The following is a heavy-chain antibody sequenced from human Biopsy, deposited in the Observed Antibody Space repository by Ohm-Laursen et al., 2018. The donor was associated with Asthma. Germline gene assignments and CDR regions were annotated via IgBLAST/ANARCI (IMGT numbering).Heavy chain of an antibody. CDR3: ARDGPVGAPSDY. J-gene: IGHJ4*02. CDR2: ISAYNGNT. Sequence: ASVKVSCKAHGDILSSFGIKWVRKAPGQGLEWMGWISAYNGNTNYAQKLQGRVTMTTDTSTSTAYMELRSLRSDDTAVYYCARDGPVGAPSDYWGQGTLVTVSS. V-gene: IGHV1-18*01. CDR1: GDILSSFG. D-gene: IGHD1-26*01.